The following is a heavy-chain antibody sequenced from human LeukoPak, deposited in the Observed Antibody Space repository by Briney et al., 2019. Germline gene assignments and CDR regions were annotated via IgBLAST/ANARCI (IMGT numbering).Heavy chain of an antibody. D-gene: IGHD5-24*01. J-gene: IGHJ4*02. CDR2: IRYDGSNK. Sequence: GGSLRLSCAASGFTFSSYGMDWVRQAPGKGLEWVAFIRYDGSNKYYADSVKGRFTISRDNSKNTLYLQMNILRAEDTAVYYCATSVEMATSFDYWGQGTLVTVSS. CDR3: ATSVEMATSFDY. V-gene: IGHV3-30*02. CDR1: GFTFSSYG.